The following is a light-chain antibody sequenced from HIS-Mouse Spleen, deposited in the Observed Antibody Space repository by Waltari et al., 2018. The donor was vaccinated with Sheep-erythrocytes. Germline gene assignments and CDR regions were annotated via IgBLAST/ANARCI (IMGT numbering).Light chain of an antibody. V-gene: IGLV2-23*01. CDR1: SSHVGIYNL. J-gene: IGLJ2*01. CDR2: EGS. Sequence: QSALTQPASVSGSPGQAITLPCTGTSSHVGIYNLVSWYQQHTGKAPKLMIYEGSKRPSGVSNRFSGSKSGNTASLTISGLQAEDEADYYCCSYAGSSTVVFGGGTKLTVL. CDR3: CSYAGSSTVV.